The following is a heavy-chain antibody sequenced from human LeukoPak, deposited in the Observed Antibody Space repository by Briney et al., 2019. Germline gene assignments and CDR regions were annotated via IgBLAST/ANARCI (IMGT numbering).Heavy chain of an antibody. CDR3: ARDGLYCSSTSCYNY. CDR2: ISSSSSYI. J-gene: IGHJ4*02. D-gene: IGHD2-2*01. Sequence: GGSLRLSCAASGFTFSSYSMNWVRQAPGKGLEWVSSISSSSSYIYYADSVKGRFTISRDNAKNSLYLQMNSLRAEDTAVYYCARDGLYCSSTSCYNYWGQGTLVTVSS. V-gene: IGHV3-21*01. CDR1: GFTFSSYS.